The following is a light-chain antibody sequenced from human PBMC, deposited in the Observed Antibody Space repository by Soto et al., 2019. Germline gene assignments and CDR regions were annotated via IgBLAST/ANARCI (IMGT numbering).Light chain of an antibody. J-gene: IGLJ7*01. V-gene: IGLV1-47*01. Sequence: QSVLPQPPSASGTPGPRVTLSCSGSSSNIGSNSVYWYQHLPGTAPKVLIYRNDQRPSGVPDRFSGSKSGSSASLAISGLRSEDEADYYCAAWDDSLSGAVVGGGTQLTVL. CDR1: SSNIGSNS. CDR3: AAWDDSLSGAV. CDR2: RND.